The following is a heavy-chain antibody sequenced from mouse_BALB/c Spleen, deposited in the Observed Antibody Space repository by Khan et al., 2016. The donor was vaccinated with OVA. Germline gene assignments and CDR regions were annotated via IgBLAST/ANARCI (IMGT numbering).Heavy chain of an antibody. CDR1: GYTFTSYW. V-gene: IGHV1S81*02. Sequence: VQLQQSGAELVKAGASVKMSCKASGYTFTSYWMHWVKQRLGQGLEWFAETNPTNGRTYYNEKFKSQATLTVDKSSSTAYLLLSGPTFEDSAVYYSARIKKIGATYFDYWGQGTTLTVSS. CDR2: TNPTNGRT. D-gene: IGHD1-1*01. CDR3: ARIKKIGATYFDY. J-gene: IGHJ2*01.